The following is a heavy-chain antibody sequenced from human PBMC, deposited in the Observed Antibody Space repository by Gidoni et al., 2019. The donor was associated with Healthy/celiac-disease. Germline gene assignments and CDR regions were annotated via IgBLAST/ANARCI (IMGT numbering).Heavy chain of an antibody. D-gene: IGHD1-26*01. CDR1: GFTFDDYT. CDR2: ISWDGGST. V-gene: IGHV3-43*01. J-gene: IGHJ3*02. CDR3: AKGYSGNYYGAFDI. Sequence: EAQLVESGGAVVQPGGSLRLSCAASGFTFDDYTIQWVRQTPGKGLEWVSLISWDGGSTYYADSVKGRFTISRDNSKNSLYLQMNSLRTEDTALYYCAKGYSGNYYGAFDIWGQGTMVTVSS.